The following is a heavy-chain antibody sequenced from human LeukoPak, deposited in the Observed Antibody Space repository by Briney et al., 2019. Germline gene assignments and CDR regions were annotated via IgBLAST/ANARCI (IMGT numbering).Heavy chain of an antibody. J-gene: IGHJ4*02. Sequence: ASVTVSCTASGYTFTVYYMHWVRQAPGQGLEWMGRINPNSGGTNYAQKFQGRVTMTRDTSISTAYMELSRPRSDDTAVYYCASGGSYSFSGVDYFDYWGQGTLVTVSS. CDR1: GYTFTVYY. CDR2: INPNSGGT. D-gene: IGHD1-26*01. V-gene: IGHV1-2*06. CDR3: ASGGSYSFSGVDYFDY.